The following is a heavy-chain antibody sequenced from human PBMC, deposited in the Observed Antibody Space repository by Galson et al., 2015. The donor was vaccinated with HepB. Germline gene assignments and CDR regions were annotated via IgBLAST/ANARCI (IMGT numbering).Heavy chain of an antibody. Sequence: SVKVSCKASGYTFTSYYLHWVRQAPGQGLQWMGRITPSGGSTNYAQDFQGRVTMTSDTSTSTVYMELSSLRSEDTAIYYCVRDRVGAVVVPAAIGGGDYHYYMDVWGKGTTVSVFS. CDR1: GYTFTSYY. CDR3: VRDRVGAVVVPAAIGGGDYHYYMDV. CDR2: ITPSGGST. D-gene: IGHD2-2*02. V-gene: IGHV1-46*01. J-gene: IGHJ6*03.